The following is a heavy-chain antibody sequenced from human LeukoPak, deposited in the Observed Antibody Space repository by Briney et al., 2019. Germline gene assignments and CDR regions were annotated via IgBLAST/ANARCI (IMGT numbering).Heavy chain of an antibody. CDR1: GGSISSSSFY. CDR2: IYYSGST. Sequence: PPETLSLTCTVSGGSISSSSFYWGWIRQPPGKGLEWIGSIYYSGSTYYNPSLKSRVTISVDTSKNQFSLKLSSVTAADTAVYYCARDYGSGSYYRDYYYMDVWGKGTTVTVSS. CDR3: ARDYGSGSYYRDYYYMDV. J-gene: IGHJ6*03. V-gene: IGHV4-39*01. D-gene: IGHD3-10*01.